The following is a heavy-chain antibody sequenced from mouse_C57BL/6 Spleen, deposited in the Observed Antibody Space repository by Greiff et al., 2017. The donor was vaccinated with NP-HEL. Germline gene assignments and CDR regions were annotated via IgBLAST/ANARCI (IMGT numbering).Heavy chain of an antibody. CDR2: IYPGDGDT. Sequence: QVQLQQSGAELVKPGASVKISCKASGYAFSSYWMNWVKQRPGKGLEWIGQIYPGDGDTNYNGKFKGKATLTADKSSSTAYMQLSSLTSEDSAVYFCGYGYDEAWFAYWGQGTLVTVSA. D-gene: IGHD2-2*01. V-gene: IGHV1-80*01. CDR1: GYAFSSYW. CDR3: GYGYDEAWFAY. J-gene: IGHJ3*01.